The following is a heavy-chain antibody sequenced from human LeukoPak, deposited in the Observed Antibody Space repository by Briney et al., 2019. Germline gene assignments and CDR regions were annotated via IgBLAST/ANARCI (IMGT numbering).Heavy chain of an antibody. CDR3: TRPRSGYFFDY. CDR1: GFTFSRYW. CDR2: IKEDGSEK. V-gene: IGHV3-7*01. D-gene: IGHD6-25*01. J-gene: IGHJ4*02. Sequence: PGGSLRLSCAASGFTFSRYWMSWVRQAPGKGLEWVANIKEDGSEKYYVDSVKGRFTISRDNAKNSLDLQMSSLRAEDTAVYYCTRPRSGYFFDYWGQGALATVSS.